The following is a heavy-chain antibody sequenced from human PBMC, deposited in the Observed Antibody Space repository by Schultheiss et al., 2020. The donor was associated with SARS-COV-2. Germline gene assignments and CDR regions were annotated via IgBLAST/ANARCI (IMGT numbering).Heavy chain of an antibody. D-gene: IGHD4-17*01. Sequence: SETLSLTCTVSGGSISSYYWSWIRQPPGKGLEWIGSIYHSGSTNYNPSLKSRVTTSVDTSANQFSLKLSSVTAADTAVYYCARTTVTFSFDYWGQGTLVTVSS. CDR1: GGSISSYY. J-gene: IGHJ4*02. CDR3: ARTTVTFSFDY. CDR2: IYHSGST. V-gene: IGHV4-59*12.